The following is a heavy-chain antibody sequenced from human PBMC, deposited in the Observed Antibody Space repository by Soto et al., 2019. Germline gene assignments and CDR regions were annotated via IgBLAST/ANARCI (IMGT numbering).Heavy chain of an antibody. D-gene: IGHD1-26*01. CDR2: ISYSGST. V-gene: IGHV4-39*01. J-gene: IGHJ3*01. CDR3: ARQGSGSYNAFAL. CDR1: GGAISRSSYY. Sequence: QLQLQESVPGLVKPSETLSLTCTVSGGAISRSSYYLGWIRQPPGNGLEWIGTISYSGSTYYNPSITSRITIAVDTSKNQFSLQLRSVTAADTAVYYCARQGSGSYNAFALWGQGTVVTVSS.